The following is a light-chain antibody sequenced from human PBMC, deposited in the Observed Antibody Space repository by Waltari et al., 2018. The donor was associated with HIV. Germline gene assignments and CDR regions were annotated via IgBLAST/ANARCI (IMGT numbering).Light chain of an antibody. CDR1: QSVSGD. Sequence: EIAVTQSPATLSVSPGETATLSCRASQSVSGDLAWYQHKPGQAPRLIIFDASTSATGIPARFTGSGSGTEFTLTISSLQSEDFAVYYCQQYKNRPPETLTFGGGTKVEIK. J-gene: IGKJ4*01. V-gene: IGKV3D-15*01. CDR2: DAS. CDR3: QQYKNRPPETLT.